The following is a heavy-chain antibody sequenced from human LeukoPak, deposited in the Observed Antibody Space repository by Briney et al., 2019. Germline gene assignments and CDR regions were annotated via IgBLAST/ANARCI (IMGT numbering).Heavy chain of an antibody. J-gene: IGHJ5*02. CDR2: INHSGST. CDR3: ARWSSNYYDTSGRRFDP. V-gene: IGHV4-34*01. D-gene: IGHD3-22*01. Sequence: PSETLSLTCAVYGGSLSDYYWSWIRQPPGKGLEWIGEINHSGSTNYNPSHKSRVTISVDTSKNQFSLKLSSVTAADTAVYYCARWSSNYYDTSGRRFDPWGQGTLVTVSS. CDR1: GGSLSDYY.